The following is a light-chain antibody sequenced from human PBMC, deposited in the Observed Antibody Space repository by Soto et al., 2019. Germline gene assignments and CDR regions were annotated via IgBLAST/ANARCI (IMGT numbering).Light chain of an antibody. J-gene: IGKJ1*01. V-gene: IGKV3-20*01. CDR1: QSVSSSY. CDR2: GAS. CDR3: QLRRT. Sequence: EIVLTQSPATLSFSPGERATLSCRASQSVSSSYLAWYQQKPGQAPRLLIYGASSRATGIPDRFSGSGSGTDFTPTISRLEPEDFAVYYCQLRRTFGQGTKVDIK.